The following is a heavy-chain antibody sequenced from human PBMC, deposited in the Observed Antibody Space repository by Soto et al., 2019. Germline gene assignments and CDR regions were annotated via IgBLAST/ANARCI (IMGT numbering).Heavy chain of an antibody. CDR1: GFIFSHYG. Sequence: QAQLVQSGGGVVQPGRSLRLSCTVSGFIFSHYGMHWVRQAPGKGLEWVAVISFDGSNEHYADSVKGRFTISRDNSRCTLYLQMNSVRAEDTHVYYCVKEVFDRDDSSGYLAPASEARGQGTMVTVSS. CDR3: VKEVFDRDDSSGYLAPASEA. D-gene: IGHD3-22*01. J-gene: IGHJ3*01. V-gene: IGHV3-30*18. CDR2: ISFDGSNE.